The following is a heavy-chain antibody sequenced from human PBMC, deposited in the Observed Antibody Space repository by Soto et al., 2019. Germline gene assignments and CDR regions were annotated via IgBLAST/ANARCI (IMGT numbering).Heavy chain of an antibody. CDR2: ISAGGGSS. D-gene: IGHD4-17*01. CDR1: GFTFSSYA. CDR3: AKESGADFGDYFDY. Sequence: EVQVLESGGGLVEPGGSLRLSCTASGFTFSSYAMSWVRQAPGRGLEWVSGISAGGGSSYYADSVKGRFTISRDNSKNTLYLQMNSLGAEDTAVYYCAKESGADFGDYFDYWGQGTLVSVSS. J-gene: IGHJ4*02. V-gene: IGHV3-23*01.